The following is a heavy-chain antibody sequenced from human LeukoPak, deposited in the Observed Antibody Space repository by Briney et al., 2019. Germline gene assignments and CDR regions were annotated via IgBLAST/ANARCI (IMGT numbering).Heavy chain of an antibody. CDR1: GYTFTSSA. V-gene: IGHV1-3*01. J-gene: IGHJ6*02. Sequence: GASVKVSCKASGYTFTSSAMHWVRQAPGQRPEWMGWINAGNGDTKYAQKFQGRVTTIRDTSASTAYMELRSLRSEDSTVYYCARDHSNYYYGMDVWGQGTTVTVSS. D-gene: IGHD2/OR15-2a*01. CDR3: ARDHSNYYYGMDV. CDR2: INAGNGDT.